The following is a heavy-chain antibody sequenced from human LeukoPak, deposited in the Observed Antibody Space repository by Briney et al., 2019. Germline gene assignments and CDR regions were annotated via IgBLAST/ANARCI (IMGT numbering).Heavy chain of an antibody. J-gene: IGHJ5*02. CDR1: GGSISRYY. V-gene: IGHV4-59*01. CDR2: IYYSGST. CDR3: ARLNSSGWYIWFDP. D-gene: IGHD6-19*01. Sequence: PSETLSLTCTVSGGSISRYYWSWIRQPPRKGLEWVGYIYYSGSTNYNTSLKSRVTISVDTSKNQFSLKLSSVTDADTAVYYCARLNSSGWYIWFDPWGQGTLVTVSS.